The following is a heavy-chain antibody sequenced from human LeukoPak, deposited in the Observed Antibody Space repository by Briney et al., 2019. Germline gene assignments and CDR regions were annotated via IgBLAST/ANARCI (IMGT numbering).Heavy chain of an antibody. CDR3: ARANSGIVGATTVDY. CDR2: FIPILGIA. CDR1: GGTFSSYA. D-gene: IGHD1-26*01. J-gene: IGHJ4*02. V-gene: IGHV1-69*04. Sequence: ASVKVSCKASGGTFSSYAISWVRQAPGQGLEWMGRFIPILGIANYAQKFQGRVTITADKSTSTAYMELSSLRSEDTAVYYCARANSGIVGATTVDYWGQGTLVTVSS.